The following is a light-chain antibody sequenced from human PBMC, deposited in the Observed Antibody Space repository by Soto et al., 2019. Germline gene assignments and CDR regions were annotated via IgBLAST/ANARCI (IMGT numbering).Light chain of an antibody. J-gene: IGLJ2*01. CDR1: NIGSKS. CDR3: QVWDSSSDHVV. CDR2: YDS. Sequence: SYELTQPPSVSVAPGKTARITCGGNNIGSKSVPWYQQKPGQAPVLVIYYDSDRPSGIPERFAGSNSGNTATLTISRVEAGDEADDYCQVWDSSSDHVVFGGGTKLTVL. V-gene: IGLV3-21*04.